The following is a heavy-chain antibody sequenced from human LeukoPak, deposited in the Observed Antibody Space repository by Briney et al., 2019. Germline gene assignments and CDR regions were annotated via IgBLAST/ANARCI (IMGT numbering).Heavy chain of an antibody. V-gene: IGHV3-23*01. CDR1: GFTFSSYA. D-gene: IGHD1-14*01. J-gene: IGHJ4*02. Sequence: GGSLRLSCAASGFTFSSYAMSWVRQAPGKGLEWVSAISGSGGSTYYAASVKGRFPISKDNPKNTLYLQIISLRAEDTAVYYCAHREPYGVYWGQGTVVSVSS. CDR2: ISGSGGST. CDR3: AHREPYGVY.